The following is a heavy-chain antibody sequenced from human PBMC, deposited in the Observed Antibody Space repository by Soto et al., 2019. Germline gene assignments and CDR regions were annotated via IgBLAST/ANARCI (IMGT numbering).Heavy chain of an antibody. D-gene: IGHD3-3*01. CDR3: ARGRDYWSGYLGELDY. J-gene: IGHJ4*02. Sequence: PGGSLRLSCAASGFTFSSYPMNWARQAPGKGLEWVSYIGRDSSTIYYADSVKGRFTISRDNAWNSLYLQMNSLSVDDTAVYYCARGRDYWSGYLGELDYWGQGTLVTVSS. CDR1: GFTFSSYP. V-gene: IGHV3-48*01. CDR2: IGRDSSTI.